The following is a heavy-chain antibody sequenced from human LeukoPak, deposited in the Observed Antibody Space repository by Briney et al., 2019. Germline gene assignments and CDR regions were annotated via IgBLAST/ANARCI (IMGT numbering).Heavy chain of an antibody. J-gene: IGHJ3*02. D-gene: IGHD2-21*02. CDR3: ARERVRYCGGDCPANDAFDI. V-gene: IGHV4-59*01. CDR2: IYYSGST. CDR1: GGSISSYY. Sequence: SETLSLTCTVSGGSISSYYWSWIRQPPGKGLEWIGYIYYSGSTNYNPSLKSRVTISVDTSKNQFSLKLSSVTAADTAVYYCARERVRYCGGDCPANDAFDIWGQGTMVTVSS.